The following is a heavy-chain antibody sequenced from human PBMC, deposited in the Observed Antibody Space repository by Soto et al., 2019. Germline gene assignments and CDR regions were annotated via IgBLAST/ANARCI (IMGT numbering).Heavy chain of an antibody. J-gene: IGHJ4*02. D-gene: IGHD3-3*01. Sequence: QVQLVESGGGVVQPGRSLRLSCAASGFTFSSYAMHWVRQAPGKGLEWVAVISYDGSNKYYADSVKGRFTISRDNSKNTRYLQRNSLRAEDTAVYYCARDPGGTDFAEWTYYFDYWGQGTLVTVSS. CDR2: ISYDGSNK. CDR3: ARDPGGTDFAEWTYYFDY. CDR1: GFTFSSYA. V-gene: IGHV3-30-3*01.